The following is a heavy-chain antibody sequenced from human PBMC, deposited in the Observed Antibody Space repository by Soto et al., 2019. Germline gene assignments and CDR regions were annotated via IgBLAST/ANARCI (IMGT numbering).Heavy chain of an antibody. CDR1: GGSFTYT. CDR3: ARLHSHGTYGMDV. D-gene: IGHD5-18*01. CDR2: IIPIFGTT. V-gene: IGHV1-69*13. Sequence: SVKVSCKASGGSFTYTLSWVRQAPGQGLEWMGGIIPIFGTTNYAQKFQGRVTITADESTKTAYMELSTLRSEDTAVYYCARLHSHGTYGMDVWGQGTTVTVSS. J-gene: IGHJ6*02.